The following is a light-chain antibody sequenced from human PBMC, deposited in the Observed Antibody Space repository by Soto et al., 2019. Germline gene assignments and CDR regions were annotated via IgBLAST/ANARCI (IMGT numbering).Light chain of an antibody. CDR1: NIGSKS. Sequence: SYELTQPPSVSVAPGKTARITCGGNNIGSKSVHWYQQKPGQAPVLVIYYDSDRPSGIPERFSGSNSGNTATLTISRVEAGDEADYYCQVWDSSSDHGVFGTGATVTVL. CDR2: YDS. J-gene: IGLJ1*01. CDR3: QVWDSSSDHGV. V-gene: IGLV3-21*04.